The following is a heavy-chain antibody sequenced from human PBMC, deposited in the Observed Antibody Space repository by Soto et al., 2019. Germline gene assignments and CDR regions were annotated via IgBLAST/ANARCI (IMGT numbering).Heavy chain of an antibody. CDR1: GFTFTNAL. D-gene: IGHD3-10*01. Sequence: EVQLVESAGGLVKPGGSLRLSCVASGFTFTNALMTWVRQAPGKGLEWVGRVKSKTDGGTTDYGAPVKGRFTISRDDLERTRYLQMSSLKIEDTAVYYCSTGFPGRDYWGQGTLVTVSS. J-gene: IGHJ4*02. V-gene: IGHV3-15*01. CDR2: VKSKTDGGTT. CDR3: STGFPGRDY.